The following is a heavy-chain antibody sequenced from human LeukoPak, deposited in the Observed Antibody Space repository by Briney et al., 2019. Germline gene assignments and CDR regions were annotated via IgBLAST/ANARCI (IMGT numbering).Heavy chain of an antibody. J-gene: IGHJ4*02. CDR1: GYTFTSYG. Sequence: GASVKVSCRASGYTFTSYGISWVRQAPGQGLEWVGWIRAYNGNTNYAQKLQGRLTITTDTSTSTAYMELRRLRSEDTAVYYCARDWRAPDDYWGQGTLVTVSS. V-gene: IGHV1-18*01. CDR3: ARDWRAPDDY. CDR2: IRAYNGNT.